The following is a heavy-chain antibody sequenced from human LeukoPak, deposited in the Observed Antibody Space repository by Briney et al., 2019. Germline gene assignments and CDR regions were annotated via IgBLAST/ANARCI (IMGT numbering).Heavy chain of an antibody. D-gene: IGHD6-19*01. J-gene: IGHJ4*02. CDR3: AKERSLEIAVAGTIFDY. CDR2: ISSSGSTK. Sequence: GGSLRLSCAASGFTFSRYTMNWVRQAPGKGLEWVAYISSSGSTKYYADSVRGRFTISRDNAKNSPYLQMNSLRAEDTAVYYCAKERSLEIAVAGTIFDYWGQGTLVTVSS. V-gene: IGHV3-48*04. CDR1: GFTFSRYT.